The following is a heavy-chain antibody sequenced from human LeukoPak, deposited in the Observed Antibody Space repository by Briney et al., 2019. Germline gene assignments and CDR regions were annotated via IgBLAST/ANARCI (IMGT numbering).Heavy chain of an antibody. V-gene: IGHV3-30-3*01. CDR1: GFTFSSYA. CDR2: ISYDGSNK. J-gene: IGHJ5*02. D-gene: IGHD6-25*01. Sequence: GGSLRLSCAASGFTFSSYAMHWVRQAPGKGLEWVAVISYDGSNKYYADSVKGRFTISRDNSKNTLYLQMNSLRAEDTAVYYCAREGAAAEDVNWFDPWGQGTLVTVSS. CDR3: AREGAAAEDVNWFDP.